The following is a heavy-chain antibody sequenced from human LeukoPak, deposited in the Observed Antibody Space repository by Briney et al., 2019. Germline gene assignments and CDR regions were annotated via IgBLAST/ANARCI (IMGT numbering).Heavy chain of an antibody. CDR1: GFTVSSNY. J-gene: IGHJ4*02. D-gene: IGHD3-22*01. Sequence: GGSLRLSCAVSGFTVSSNYMSWVRQAPGKGLEWVSVIYSGGSTYYADSVKGRFTISRDNSKNTLYLQMNSLRAEDTAVYYCARADYYYDSSGYYVPFDYWGQGTLVTVSS. V-gene: IGHV3-53*01. CDR2: IYSGGST. CDR3: ARADYYYDSSGYYVPFDY.